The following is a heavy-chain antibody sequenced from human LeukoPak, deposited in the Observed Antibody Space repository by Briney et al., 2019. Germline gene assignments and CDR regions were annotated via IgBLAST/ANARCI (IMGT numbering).Heavy chain of an antibody. CDR1: GFTFSSYA. D-gene: IGHD6-13*01. Sequence: GGSLRLSCAASGFTFSSYAMSWVRQAPGKGLEWVSAISGSGGSTYYADSVKGRFTISRDNSKNTLYLQMNSLRAEDTAVYYCAKDRVIAAAGTGYFDYWGQGTLVTVSS. J-gene: IGHJ4*02. V-gene: IGHV3-23*01. CDR3: AKDRVIAAAGTGYFDY. CDR2: ISGSGGST.